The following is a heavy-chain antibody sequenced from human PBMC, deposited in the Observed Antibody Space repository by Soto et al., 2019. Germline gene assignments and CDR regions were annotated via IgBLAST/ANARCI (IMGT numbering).Heavy chain of an antibody. Sequence: QVQLVESGGGVVQPGMSLRLSCAASGYTFIRYGMHWVRQAPGKGLEWLAVIWYDGSNKYYADSVKGRFTISRDNSKNTVFLQMDSLRVEDTAMYYCARDGSGGAWGWFDPWGQGTLVSVSS. J-gene: IGHJ5*02. D-gene: IGHD3-10*01. CDR3: ARDGSGGAWGWFDP. CDR2: IWYDGSNK. V-gene: IGHV3-33*01. CDR1: GYTFIRYG.